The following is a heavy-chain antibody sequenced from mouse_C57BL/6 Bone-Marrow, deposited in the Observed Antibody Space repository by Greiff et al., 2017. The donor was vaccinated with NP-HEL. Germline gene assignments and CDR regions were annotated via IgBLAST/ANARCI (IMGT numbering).Heavy chain of an antibody. V-gene: IGHV1-18*01. CDR1: GYTFTDYN. CDR3: ARGSSSPFAY. D-gene: IGHD1-1*01. J-gene: IGHJ3*01. CDR2: INPNNGGT. Sequence: VHVKQSGPELVKPGASVKIPCKASGYTFTDYNMDWLKQSHGKSLEWIGDINPNNGGTIYNQKFKGKTTLTVDKSSSTAYMELRSLTSEDTAVYYCARGSSSPFAYWGQGTLVTVSA.